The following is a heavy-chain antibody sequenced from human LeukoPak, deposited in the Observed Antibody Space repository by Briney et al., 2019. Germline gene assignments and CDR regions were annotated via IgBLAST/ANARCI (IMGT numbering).Heavy chain of an antibody. CDR2: ISRSGGT. CDR3: ARVEYHSQTPTNY. J-gene: IGHJ4*02. CDR1: GGSFSGHD. V-gene: IGHV4-34*01. D-gene: IGHD2/OR15-2a*01. Sequence: PSETLSLTCVVYGGSFSGHDCHWIRQSPGKGLEWIGEISRSGGTYYNPSVKSRFTISLDTSKSQFSLNLNSVTAADTAIYYCARVEYHSQTPTNYWGQGTPVTVSS.